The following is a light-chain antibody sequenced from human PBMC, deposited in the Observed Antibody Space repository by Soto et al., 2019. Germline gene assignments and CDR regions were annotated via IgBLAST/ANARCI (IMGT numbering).Light chain of an antibody. CDR1: SSDVGGYNY. CDR3: SSYTSSSTLPVV. CDR2: DVS. Sequence: QSALTQPASVSGSPGQSITISCTGTSSDVGGYNYVSWYQQHPGKAPKLMIYDVSNRPSGVSNRFSGSKSGNTASLTISGLQAEDEAYYYCSSYTSSSTLPVVFGGGTKLTVL. J-gene: IGLJ2*01. V-gene: IGLV2-14*01.